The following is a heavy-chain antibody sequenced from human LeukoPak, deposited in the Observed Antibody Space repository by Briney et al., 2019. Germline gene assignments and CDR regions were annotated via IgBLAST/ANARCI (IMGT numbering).Heavy chain of an antibody. CDR1: GFTFSSYA. Sequence: GGSLRLSCAAYGFTFSSYAMHWVRQAPGKGLEYVSAISSNGGSTYYANSVKGRFTISRDNSKNTLYLQMGSLRAEDMAVYYCARDLCSSTSCYLFRASDYWGQGTLVTVSS. J-gene: IGHJ4*02. CDR3: ARDLCSSTSCYLFRASDY. V-gene: IGHV3-64*01. D-gene: IGHD2-2*01. CDR2: ISSNGGST.